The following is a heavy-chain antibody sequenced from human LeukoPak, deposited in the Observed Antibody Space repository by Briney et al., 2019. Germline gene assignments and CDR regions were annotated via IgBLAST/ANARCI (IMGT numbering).Heavy chain of an antibody. CDR1: GGSISSGGYS. D-gene: IGHD2/OR15-2a*01. J-gene: IGHJ6*02. Sequence: SETLSLTCAVSGGSISSGGYSWSWIRQPPGKGLEWIGYIYHSGSTYYNPSLKSRVTISVDRSKNQCSLKLSSVTAADTAVYYCARATTLGGYYYGMDVWGQGTTVTVSS. CDR3: ARATTLGGYYYGMDV. CDR2: IYHSGST. V-gene: IGHV4-30-2*01.